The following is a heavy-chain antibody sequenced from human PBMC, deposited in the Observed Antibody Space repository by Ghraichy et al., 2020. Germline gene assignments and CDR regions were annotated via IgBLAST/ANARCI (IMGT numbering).Heavy chain of an antibody. Sequence: TLSLTCAVYGGSFSGYYWSWIRQPPGKGLEWIGEINHSGSTNYNPSLKSRVTISVDTSKNQFSLKLSSVTAADTAVYYCAPDYDSSGYYPANWFDPWGQGTLVTVSS. J-gene: IGHJ5*02. D-gene: IGHD3-22*01. CDR1: GGSFSGYY. CDR3: APDYDSSGYYPANWFDP. V-gene: IGHV4-34*01. CDR2: INHSGST.